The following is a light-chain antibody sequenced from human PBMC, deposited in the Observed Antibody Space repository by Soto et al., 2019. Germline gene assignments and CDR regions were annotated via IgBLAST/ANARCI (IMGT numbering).Light chain of an antibody. CDR3: QQSYDSTWT. J-gene: IGKJ1*01. V-gene: IGKV1-39*01. CDR2: AAS. Sequence: DIQMTQSPSSLSASVGDRVTITCRASQSISSYLNWYQQKPGKAPKVLIYAASSLQSGVPSRFSGSGSGTDFTLTISSLQPEDFATYYCQQSYDSTWTLGQGTKVEIK. CDR1: QSISSY.